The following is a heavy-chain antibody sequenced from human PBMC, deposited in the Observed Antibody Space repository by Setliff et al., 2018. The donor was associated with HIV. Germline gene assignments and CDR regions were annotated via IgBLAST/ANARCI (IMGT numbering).Heavy chain of an antibody. V-gene: IGHV4-34*01. D-gene: IGHD3-10*01. Sequence: NPSETLSLTCAVYGGSFSGYCWSWIRQPPGKGLEWIGEIQHSGRINYNPSLRSRVTTSVDTSKNQFSLRLRSVTAADTAVFYCARHVIRGVIHDLNWFDPWGQGALVTVSS. CDR2: IQHSGRI. J-gene: IGHJ5*02. CDR1: GGSFSGYC. CDR3: ARHVIRGVIHDLNWFDP.